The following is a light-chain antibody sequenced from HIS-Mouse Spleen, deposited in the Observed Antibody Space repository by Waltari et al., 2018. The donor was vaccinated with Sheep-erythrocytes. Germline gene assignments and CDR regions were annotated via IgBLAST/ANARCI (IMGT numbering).Light chain of an antibody. Sequence: QSALTQPASVSGSPGQSITISCTGTSSDVGGYNYVSWYQQHPGKAPQLRIYDVSKRPLGVPDRFSGSKSCNTASLTISGLQAEDEADYYCCSYAGSYTWVFGGGTKLTVL. V-gene: IGLV2-11*01. CDR2: DVS. J-gene: IGLJ3*02. CDR1: SSDVGGYNY. CDR3: CSYAGSYTWV.